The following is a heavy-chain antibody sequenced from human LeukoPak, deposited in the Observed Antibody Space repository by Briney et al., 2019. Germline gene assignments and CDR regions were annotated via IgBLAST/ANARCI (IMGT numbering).Heavy chain of an antibody. CDR1: GFTFSSYG. CDR2: IWYDGSNK. CDR3: AKDPELRPYYYYYYMDV. D-gene: IGHD3-10*01. V-gene: IGHV3-33*06. J-gene: IGHJ6*03. Sequence: GGSLRLSCAASGFTFSSYGVHWVRQAPGKGLEWVAVIWYDGSNKYYADSVKGRFTISRDNSKNTLYLQMNSLRAEDTAVYYCAKDPELRPYYYYYYMDVWGKGTTVTVSS.